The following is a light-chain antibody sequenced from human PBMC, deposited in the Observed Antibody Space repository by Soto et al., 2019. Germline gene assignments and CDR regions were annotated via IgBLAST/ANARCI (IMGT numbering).Light chain of an antibody. Sequence: QAVVAQEPSLTVSPGGTVTLTCGSSTGAVTSGHYPYWFQQKPGQAPRTLVYNTSDKHSWAPARFSGSLLGGKAALTLSGAQPEDEAEYYCLLSYSGARVFGGGTKVTVL. V-gene: IGLV7-46*01. CDR2: NTS. J-gene: IGLJ3*02. CDR1: TGAVTSGHY. CDR3: LLSYSGARV.